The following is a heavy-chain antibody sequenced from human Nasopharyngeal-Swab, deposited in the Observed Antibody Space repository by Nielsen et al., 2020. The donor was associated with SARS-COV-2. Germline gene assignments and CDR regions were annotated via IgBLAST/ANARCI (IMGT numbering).Heavy chain of an antibody. CDR1: GGSISSGGYY. CDR3: ARGRVEVGY. J-gene: IGHJ4*02. Sequence: SETLSLTCTVSGGSISSGGYYWSWIRQPPGKGLEWIGYIYYSGSTNYNPSLKSRVTISVDTSKNQFSLKLSSVTAADTAVYYCARGRVEVGYWGQGTLVTVSS. V-gene: IGHV4-61*08. CDR2: IYYSGST. D-gene: IGHD1-1*01.